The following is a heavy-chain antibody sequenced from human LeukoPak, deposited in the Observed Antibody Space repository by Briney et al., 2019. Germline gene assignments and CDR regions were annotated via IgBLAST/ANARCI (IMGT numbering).Heavy chain of an antibody. Sequence: GRSLRLSCAASGFTFSSYGMHWVRQAPGKGLEWVAVISYDGSNKYYADSVKGRFTISRDTSKNTLYLQMNSLRAEDTAVYYCARDYDILTGPPAGAFDIWGQGTMVTVSS. CDR1: GFTFSSYG. V-gene: IGHV3-30*03. D-gene: IGHD3-9*01. J-gene: IGHJ3*02. CDR3: ARDYDILTGPPAGAFDI. CDR2: ISYDGSNK.